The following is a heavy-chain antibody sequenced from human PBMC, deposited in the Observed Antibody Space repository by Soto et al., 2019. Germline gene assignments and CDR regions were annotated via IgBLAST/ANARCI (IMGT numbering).Heavy chain of an antibody. J-gene: IGHJ6*02. CDR1: GFTVGSNY. Sequence: PGGSLRLSCAASGFTVGSNYMSWVGQAPGKGLEWVSVIYSGGSTYYADSVKGRFTISRDNSKNTLYLQMNSLRAEDTAVYYCARGGYSYGWVYGMDVWGQGTTVTVSS. CDR2: IYSGGST. CDR3: ARGGYSYGWVYGMDV. D-gene: IGHD5-18*01. V-gene: IGHV3-66*01.